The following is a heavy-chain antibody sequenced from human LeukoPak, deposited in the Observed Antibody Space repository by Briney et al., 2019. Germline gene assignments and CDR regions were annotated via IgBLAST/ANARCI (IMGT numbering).Heavy chain of an antibody. J-gene: IGHJ6*03. CDR3: ASPPYYDFWSGYSGLPYYMDV. Sequence: GGSLRLSCAASGFTFSSYSMNWVRQAPGKGLEWVSSISSSSSYIYYADSVKGRFTISRDNAKNSLYLQMNSLRAEDMAVYYCASPPYYDFWSGYSGLPYYMDVWGKGTTVTVSS. V-gene: IGHV3-21*01. D-gene: IGHD3-3*01. CDR2: ISSSSSYI. CDR1: GFTFSSYS.